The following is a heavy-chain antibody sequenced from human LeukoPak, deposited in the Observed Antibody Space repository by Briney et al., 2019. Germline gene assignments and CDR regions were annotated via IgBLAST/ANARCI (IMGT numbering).Heavy chain of an antibody. J-gene: IGHJ5*02. CDR2: IDWNSETI. Sequence: GRSLRLSCAASGFTFEDYVMHWVRQAPGKGLEWVSGIDWNSETIGYADSVKGRFTISRDNAKNFLYLQINSLKAEDTALYYCAKSEAATGGRFDPWGQGTLVTVSS. V-gene: IGHV3-9*01. CDR1: GFTFEDYV. CDR3: AKSEAATGGRFDP. D-gene: IGHD1-1*01.